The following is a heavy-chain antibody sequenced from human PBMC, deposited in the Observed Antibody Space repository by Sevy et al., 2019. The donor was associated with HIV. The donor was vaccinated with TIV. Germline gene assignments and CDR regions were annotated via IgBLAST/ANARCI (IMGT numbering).Heavy chain of an antibody. D-gene: IGHD3-9*01. J-gene: IGHJ4*02. CDR2: ISYDGSNK. CDR3: ASLGKRYFDWLSDDY. Sequence: GGSLRLSCAASGFTFSSYAMHWVRQAPGKGLEWVAVISYDGSNKYYADSVKGRFTISRDNSKNTLYLQMNSLRAEDTAVYYCASLGKRYFDWLSDDYWGQGTLVTVSS. CDR1: GFTFSSYA. V-gene: IGHV3-30-3*01.